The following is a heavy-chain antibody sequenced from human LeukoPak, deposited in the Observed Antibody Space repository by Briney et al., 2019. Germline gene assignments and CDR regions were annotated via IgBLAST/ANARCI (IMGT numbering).Heavy chain of an antibody. Sequence: GGSLRLSCAASGFTFSRYWMSWVRQAPGKGLERVANIKQEGGETYYVDSVKGRFTISRDNAKNSLYLQMNSLRAEDTAVYYCARAEPLVVAANDYWGQGTLVTVSS. J-gene: IGHJ4*02. V-gene: IGHV3-7*01. D-gene: IGHD2-15*01. CDR3: ARAEPLVVAANDY. CDR1: GFTFSRYW. CDR2: IKQEGGET.